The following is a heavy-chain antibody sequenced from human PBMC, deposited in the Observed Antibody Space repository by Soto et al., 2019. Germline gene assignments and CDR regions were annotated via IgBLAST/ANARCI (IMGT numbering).Heavy chain of an antibody. D-gene: IGHD4-17*01. CDR1: GFTFSSYA. Sequence: PGGSLRLSCAASGFTFSSYAMHWVRQAPGKGLEYVSAISSNGGSTYYANSVKGRFTISRDNSKNTLYLQMGSLRAEDMAVYYCARGKDYGDYLNWFDPWGQGTLVTVSS. CDR2: ISSNGGST. V-gene: IGHV3-64*01. CDR3: ARGKDYGDYLNWFDP. J-gene: IGHJ5*02.